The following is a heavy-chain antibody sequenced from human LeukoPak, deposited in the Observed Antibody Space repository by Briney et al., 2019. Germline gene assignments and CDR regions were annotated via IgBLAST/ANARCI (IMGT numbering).Heavy chain of an antibody. D-gene: IGHD4-23*01. CDR3: ARLSVANHFDY. CDR2: IYYSGST. V-gene: IGHV4-39*01. J-gene: IGHJ4*02. CDR1: GGSISSSSYS. Sequence: SETLSLTCTVSGGSISSSSYSWGWIRQPPGKGLEWIGSIYYSGSTYYNPSLKSRVTISVDTSKNQFSLKLSSVTAADTAVYYCARLSVANHFDYWGQGTLVTISS.